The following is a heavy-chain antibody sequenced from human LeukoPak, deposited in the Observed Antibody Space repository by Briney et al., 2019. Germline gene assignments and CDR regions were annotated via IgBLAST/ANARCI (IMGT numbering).Heavy chain of an antibody. D-gene: IGHD2-21*02. J-gene: IGHJ4*02. V-gene: IGHV3-23*01. CDR2: ITSGGGYT. CDR3: MRDHPDFMGTDCLLFHY. CDR1: GFTFSSYA. Sequence: QLGGSLRLSCAASGFTFSSYAMSWVRQAPGKGVEWVSTITSGGGYTYYADSGKGRFTISRDNSKNTLYLQMNRLRAEDTAVFYCMRDHPDFMGTDCLLFHYWGQGTLVTVSS.